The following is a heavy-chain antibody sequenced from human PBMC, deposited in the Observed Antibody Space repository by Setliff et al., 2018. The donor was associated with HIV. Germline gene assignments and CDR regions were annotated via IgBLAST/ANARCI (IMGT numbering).Heavy chain of an antibody. CDR2: ISAGNGNT. V-gene: IGHV1-3*03. J-gene: IGHJ4*02. CDR1: GYTFTSYA. Sequence: ASVKVSCKASGYTFTSYAMHWVRQAPGQRLEWMGWISAGNGNTKYSQEFQGRVTITRDTSASTAYMELSSLRSEDMAVYYCARGPYSSGWYTLDYWGQGTLVTVSS. D-gene: IGHD6-19*01. CDR3: ARGPYSSGWYTLDY.